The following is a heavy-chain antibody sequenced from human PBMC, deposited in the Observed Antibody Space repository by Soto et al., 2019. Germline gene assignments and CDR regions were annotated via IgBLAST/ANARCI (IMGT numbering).Heavy chain of an antibody. V-gene: IGHV1-3*01. D-gene: IGHD6-13*01. CDR2: INAGNGNT. Sequence: GASVKVSCKASGYTFTSYAMHWVRQAPRQRLEWMGWINAGNGNTKYSQKFQGRVTITRDTSASTAYMELSSLRSEDTAVYYCARVGSSSWYSNFDYWGQGTLVTVSS. CDR1: GYTFTSYA. J-gene: IGHJ4*02. CDR3: ARVGSSSWYSNFDY.